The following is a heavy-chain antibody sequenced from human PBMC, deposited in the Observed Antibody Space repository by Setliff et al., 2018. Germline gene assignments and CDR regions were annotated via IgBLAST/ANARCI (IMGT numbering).Heavy chain of an antibody. V-gene: IGHV4-30-4*08. CDR3: ARESRYYYDNLGTLDY. Sequence: TSETLSLTCTVSGGSISSGDYYWSWIRQPPGKGLEWIGYIYSSGSTYYNPSLKSRVSISVDTSENQFSLKLSSVTAADTAVYYCARESRYYYDNLGTLDYWGQGTLVTVS. CDR1: GGSISSGDYY. J-gene: IGHJ4*02. CDR2: IYSSGST. D-gene: IGHD3-22*01.